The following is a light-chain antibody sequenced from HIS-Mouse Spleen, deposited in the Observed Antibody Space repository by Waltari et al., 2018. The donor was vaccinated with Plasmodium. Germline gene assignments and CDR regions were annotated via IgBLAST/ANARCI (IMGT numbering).Light chain of an antibody. J-gene: IGKJ2*01. V-gene: IGKV3-20*01. Sequence: EIVLTQSPGTLSLSPGERATLSCRASQRVSSSSLAWYQQKPGQAPRLLIYGASSRATGIPDSVRGSGSGTDFTLTISRLEPEDFAVDYCQQYGSAPYTFGQGTKLEIK. CDR3: QQYGSAPYT. CDR1: QRVSSSS. CDR2: GAS.